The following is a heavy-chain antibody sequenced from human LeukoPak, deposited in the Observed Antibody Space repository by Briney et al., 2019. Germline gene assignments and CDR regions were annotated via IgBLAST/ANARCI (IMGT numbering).Heavy chain of an antibody. V-gene: IGHV3-15*01. Sequence: GGSLRLSCAASGFTLNKSWMSGVRQAPGKGVGGVGRIKSKTDGVTTDYAAPVKGRFTISRDDSTNPLYLQMNSLKPDDTAVYYCTTDLSYYDFWNDYSASGAFDIWGQGTMVTVSS. CDR2: IKSKTDGVTT. J-gene: IGHJ3*02. D-gene: IGHD3-3*01. CDR1: GFTLNKSW. CDR3: TTDLSYYDFWNDYSASGAFDI.